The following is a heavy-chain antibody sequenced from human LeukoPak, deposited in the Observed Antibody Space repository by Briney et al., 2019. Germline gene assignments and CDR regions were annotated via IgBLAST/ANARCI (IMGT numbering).Heavy chain of an antibody. D-gene: IGHD1-26*01. V-gene: IGHV3-30*03. CDR1: GFTFDDYA. CDR3: ARGEPFDP. Sequence: TGRSLRLSCAASGFTFDDYAMHWVRHAPGKGLEWVAFILYDGSKKYYVDSVKGRFTISRDNAKNSLYLQMNSLRAEDTAVYYCARGEPFDPWGQGTLVTVSS. J-gene: IGHJ5*02. CDR2: ILYDGSKK.